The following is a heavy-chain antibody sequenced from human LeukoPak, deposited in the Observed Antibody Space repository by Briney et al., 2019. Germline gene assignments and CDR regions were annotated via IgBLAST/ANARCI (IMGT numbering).Heavy chain of an antibody. Sequence: PGGSLRLSCEASGITFSNTWMSWVRQAPGKGLEWVANIKEDGSDRYYLDSVKGRFSISRDNARNSLWLQMSSLRVEDTAVYYCVRGGGTFFIWGQGTLVIVSS. D-gene: IGHD1-26*01. CDR1: GITFSNTW. J-gene: IGHJ4*02. V-gene: IGHV3-7*01. CDR2: IKEDGSDR. CDR3: VRGGGTFFI.